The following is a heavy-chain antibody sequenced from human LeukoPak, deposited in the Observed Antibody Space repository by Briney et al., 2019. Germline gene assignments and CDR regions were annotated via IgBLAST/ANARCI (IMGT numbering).Heavy chain of an antibody. J-gene: IGHJ4*02. CDR3: ARSVPDLNRHDTRGYPSYYFDH. V-gene: IGHV1-69*02. Sequence: VKVSCKFSGGSFTTYFISWVRQAPGQGLEWMGRILPVLDIVDYAQKFKGRVTITADKATSTAYMELPRLRYEDTAVYFCARSVPDLNRHDTRGYPSYYFDHWGRGTLVTVSS. CDR1: GGSFTTYF. D-gene: IGHD3-22*01. CDR2: ILPVLDIV.